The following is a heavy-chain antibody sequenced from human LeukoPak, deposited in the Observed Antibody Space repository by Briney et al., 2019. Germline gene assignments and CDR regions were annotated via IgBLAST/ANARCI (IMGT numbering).Heavy chain of an antibody. Sequence: GSSVKVSCKASGGTFSSYAISWVRQAPGLGLEWMGGIIPIFGTANYAQKFQGRVTITADESTSTAYMELSSLRSEDTAVYYCARPERRGTVTTPYGMDVWGQGTTVTVSS. CDR2: IIPIFGTA. J-gene: IGHJ6*02. V-gene: IGHV1-69*01. CDR1: GGTFSSYA. D-gene: IGHD4-17*01. CDR3: ARPERRGTVTTPYGMDV.